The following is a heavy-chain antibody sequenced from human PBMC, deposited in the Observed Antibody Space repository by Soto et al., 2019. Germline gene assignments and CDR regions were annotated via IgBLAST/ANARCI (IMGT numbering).Heavy chain of an antibody. CDR2: TYWNDDK. J-gene: IGHJ4*02. V-gene: IGHV2-5*01. Sequence: SGPTLVNPTQTLTLTCTFSGFSLSTSGVGVGWIRQPPGKALEWLALTYWNDDKRYSPSLKSRLTITKNTSKNQVVLTMTNMDPVDPATYFCVHCFVIVGAGPRAGNYFDYWGQGTLVTVSS. CDR3: VHCFVIVGAGPRAGNYFDY. D-gene: IGHD6-19*01. CDR1: GFSLSTSGVG.